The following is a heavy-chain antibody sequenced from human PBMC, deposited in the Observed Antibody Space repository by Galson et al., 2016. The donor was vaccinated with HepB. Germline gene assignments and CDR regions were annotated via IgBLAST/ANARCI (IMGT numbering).Heavy chain of an antibody. D-gene: IGHD1-26*01. CDR2: IHPTSDGT. V-gene: IGHV1-2*02. J-gene: IGHJ4*02. Sequence: SVKVSCKASGYPFIDYSIHWVRQAPGQGLEWMAYIHPTSDGTHYEQKSQGRARVTRDTSITTAYMELSSLTSDDTAVYYCARHWGGSSDYWGQGTLVTVSS. CDR1: GYPFIDYS. CDR3: ARHWGGSSDY.